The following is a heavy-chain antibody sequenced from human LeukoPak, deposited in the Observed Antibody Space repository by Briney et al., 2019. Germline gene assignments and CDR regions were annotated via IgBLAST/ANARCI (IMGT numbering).Heavy chain of an antibody. V-gene: IGHV3-21*01. J-gene: IGHJ3*01. Sequence: PGGSLRLSCAASGFTFSSYNMNWVRQAPGKGLEWVSSISSSSSYIYYADSVRGRFTISRDNAKNSLYLQINSLRAEDTAVYYCARDPAYGGGDCSSVYQDAFDYWGQGTRVTVSS. D-gene: IGHD2-21*02. CDR2: ISSSSSYI. CDR3: ARDPAYGGGDCSSVYQDAFDY. CDR1: GFTFSSYN.